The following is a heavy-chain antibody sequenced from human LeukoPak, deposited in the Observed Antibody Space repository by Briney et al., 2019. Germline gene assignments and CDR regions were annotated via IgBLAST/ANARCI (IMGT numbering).Heavy chain of an antibody. CDR3: AKASRFGYSYGPREYFYYMDV. CDR2: ISSSSSTI. J-gene: IGHJ6*03. Sequence: GGSLRLSCAASGFTFGSYSMNWVRQAPGKGLEWVSYISSSSSTIYYADSVKGRFTISRDNSKNTLYLQMNTLRAEDTAVYYCAKASRFGYSYGPREYFYYMDVWGKGTTVTISS. V-gene: IGHV3-48*01. D-gene: IGHD5-18*01. CDR1: GFTFGSYS.